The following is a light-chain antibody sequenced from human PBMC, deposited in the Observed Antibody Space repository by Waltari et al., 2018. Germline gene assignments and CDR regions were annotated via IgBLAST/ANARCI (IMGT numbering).Light chain of an antibody. CDR3: QQSYSSPPHT. CDR1: QSLRSY. Sequence: DIQMTQSPSSLSASVGDRVTITCRASQSLRSYLNWYQQKPGKAPNLLIYAASNLQSGIPSRFSGGGSGKDFTLTISSLQPEDSATYYCQQSYSSPPHTFGQGTKLEIK. J-gene: IGKJ2*01. CDR2: AAS. V-gene: IGKV1-39*01.